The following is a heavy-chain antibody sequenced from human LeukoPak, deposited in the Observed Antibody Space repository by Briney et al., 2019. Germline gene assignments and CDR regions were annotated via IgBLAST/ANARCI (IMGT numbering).Heavy chain of an antibody. Sequence: GGSLRLSCAASGVTVSTNYMSWVRQTPGRGLEWVSVLESGGGTYYGDSVKGRFTVSRDNSKNTMYLQMNGLRADDTAVYYCAKRGSSGGNYRGFDTWGQGTMVTVSS. V-gene: IGHV3-53*01. CDR2: LESGGGT. CDR3: AKRGSSGGNYRGFDT. D-gene: IGHD1-26*01. J-gene: IGHJ3*02. CDR1: GVTVSTNY.